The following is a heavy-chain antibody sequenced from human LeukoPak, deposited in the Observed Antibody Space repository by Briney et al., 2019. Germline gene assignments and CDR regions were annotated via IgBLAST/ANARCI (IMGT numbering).Heavy chain of an antibody. J-gene: IGHJ4*02. Sequence: PSETLSLTCTVSSGSFSSRSYYCGWIRQPPGKGLEWIGEINHSGSTNYNPSLKSRVTISVDTSKNQFSLKLSSVTAADTAVYYCARGSYSYGYDYWGQGTLVTVSS. CDR3: ARGSYSYGYDY. D-gene: IGHD5-18*01. V-gene: IGHV4-39*07. CDR2: INHSGST. CDR1: SGSFSSRSYY.